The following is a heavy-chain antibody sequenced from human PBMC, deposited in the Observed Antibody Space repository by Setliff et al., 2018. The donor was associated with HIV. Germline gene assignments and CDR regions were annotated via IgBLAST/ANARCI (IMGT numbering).Heavy chain of an antibody. CDR3: ARDPPGYGDSKDY. Sequence: PETLSLTCSVSGGSVGSGSYYWSWIRQSPGKGLEWLGYIYYSGSTTYNPSLRSRVTISIDTSKNQFSLNLRSVTAADTAVYYCARDPPGYGDSKDYWGQGKLVTVSS. J-gene: IGHJ4*02. D-gene: IGHD4-17*01. CDR1: GGSVGSGSYY. V-gene: IGHV4-61*01. CDR2: IYYSGST.